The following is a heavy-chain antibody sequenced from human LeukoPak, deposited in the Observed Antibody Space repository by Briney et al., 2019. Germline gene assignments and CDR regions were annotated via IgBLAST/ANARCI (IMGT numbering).Heavy chain of an antibody. Sequence: PGGSLRLSCAASGFTFSSYSMNWVRQAPGKGLEWVSYISSSSTIYYADSVKGRFTISRDNSKNTLYLQMNSLRAEDTAVYYCAGQYSSGWYDVGNYYYGMDVWGQGTTVTVSS. CDR1: GFTFSSYS. V-gene: IGHV3-48*01. D-gene: IGHD6-19*01. CDR2: ISSSSTI. J-gene: IGHJ6*02. CDR3: AGQYSSGWYDVGNYYYGMDV.